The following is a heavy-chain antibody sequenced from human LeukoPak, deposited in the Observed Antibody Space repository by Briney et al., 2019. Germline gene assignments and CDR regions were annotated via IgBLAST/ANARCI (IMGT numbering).Heavy chain of an antibody. J-gene: IGHJ4*02. CDR2: MNPNSGNT. CDR3: ARGPLSIAVADY. CDR1: GYTFTSYD. Sequence: ASVKVSCKASGYTFTSYDINWVRQATGQGLEWMGWMNPNSGNTGYAQKFQGRVTMTRNTSISTAYMELSSLRSEDTAVYYCARGPLSIAVADYWGQGTRVTVSS. D-gene: IGHD6-19*01. V-gene: IGHV1-8*01.